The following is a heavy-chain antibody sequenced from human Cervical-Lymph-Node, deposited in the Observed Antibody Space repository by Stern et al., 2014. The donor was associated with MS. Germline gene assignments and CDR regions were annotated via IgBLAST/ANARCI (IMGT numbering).Heavy chain of an antibody. CDR2: IDTDGGTT. CDR3: ARDSSGRDDF. D-gene: IGHD6-25*01. V-gene: IGHV3-74*01. Sequence: EVQLVESGGGFLQPGGSLRLSCAASGFTFSSYWLHWVRQAPGKGLVWVSRIDTDGGTTNYAGPVKGRFTISRNNTDNRLDSQMNSLRAEDTAVYYCARDSSGRDDFWGQGTLVTVSS. J-gene: IGHJ4*02. CDR1: GFTFSSYW.